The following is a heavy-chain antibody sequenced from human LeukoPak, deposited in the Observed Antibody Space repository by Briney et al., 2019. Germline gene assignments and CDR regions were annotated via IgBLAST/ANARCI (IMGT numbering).Heavy chain of an antibody. D-gene: IGHD3-3*01. Sequence: GGALRLSSAASGFTFSNYWMTWGGQAPGKGREGGAFIRYDGSNKYYAASVKGRFTISRDNSKNTLYLQMNSLRAEDTAVYYCAKEGPFTIFGVVIEEDYYYYMDVWGKGTTVTVSS. CDR3: AKEGPFTIFGVVIEEDYYYYMDV. CDR1: GFTFSNYW. CDR2: IRYDGSNK. J-gene: IGHJ6*03. V-gene: IGHV3-30*02.